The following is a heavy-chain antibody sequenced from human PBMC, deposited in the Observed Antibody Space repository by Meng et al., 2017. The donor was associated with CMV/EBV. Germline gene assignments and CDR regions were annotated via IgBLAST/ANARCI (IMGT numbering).Heavy chain of an antibody. CDR3: AKDIGYDSSGSKSYGMGV. Sequence: GESLKISCAASGFTFDDYTMHWVRQAPGKGLEWVSLISWDGGSTYYADSVKGRFTISRDNSKNSLYLQMNSLRTEDTALYYCAKDIGYDSSGSKSYGMGVWGQGTTVTVSS. CDR1: GFTFDDYT. CDR2: ISWDGGST. V-gene: IGHV3-43*01. J-gene: IGHJ6*02. D-gene: IGHD3-22*01.